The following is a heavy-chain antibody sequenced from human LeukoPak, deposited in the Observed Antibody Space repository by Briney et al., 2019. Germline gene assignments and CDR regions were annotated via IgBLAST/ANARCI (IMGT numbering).Heavy chain of an antibody. J-gene: IGHJ3*02. CDR1: GGSISSYY. V-gene: IGHV4-34*01. CDR3: ARVPPDYYDSSGYYLAAFDI. CDR2: INHSGST. Sequence: SETLSLTCTVSGGSISSYYWSWIRQPPGKGLEWIGEINHSGSTDYNPSLKSRVTISVDTSKNQFSLKLSSVTAADTAVYYCARVPPDYYDSSGYYLAAFDIWGQGTMVTVSS. D-gene: IGHD3-22*01.